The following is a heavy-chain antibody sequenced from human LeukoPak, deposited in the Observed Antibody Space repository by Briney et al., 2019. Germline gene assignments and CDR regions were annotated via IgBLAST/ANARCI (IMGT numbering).Heavy chain of an antibody. CDR2: IGTAGEI. D-gene: IGHD3-22*01. J-gene: IGHJ4*02. Sequence: PGGSLRLSCAASGFTFSSYDIHWVRQATGKGLEWVSGIGTAGEIYYPGSVKGRFTISRENAKNSLYLQMNSLRAEDTAVYYCAKQGRGGSGYFNYWGQGTLVTVSS. CDR3: AKQGRGGSGYFNY. CDR1: GFTFSSYD. V-gene: IGHV3-13*01.